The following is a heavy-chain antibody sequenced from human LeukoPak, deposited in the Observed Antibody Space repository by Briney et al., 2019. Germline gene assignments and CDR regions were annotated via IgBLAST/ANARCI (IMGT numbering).Heavy chain of an antibody. Sequence: SETLSLTCAVYGGSFSGYYWSWIRQPPGKGLEWIGEINHSGSTNYNPSLKSRVTISVDTSKNQFSLKLSSVTAPDTPVYYCASGAVAGTGGYWCQGTLVTVSS. CDR3: ASGAVAGTGGY. CDR2: INHSGST. V-gene: IGHV4-34*01. CDR1: GGSFSGYY. D-gene: IGHD6-19*01. J-gene: IGHJ4*02.